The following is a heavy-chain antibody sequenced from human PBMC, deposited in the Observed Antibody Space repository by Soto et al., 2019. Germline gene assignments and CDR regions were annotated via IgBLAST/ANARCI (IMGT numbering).Heavy chain of an antibody. V-gene: IGHV3-48*02. CDR3: ATLQLGREEVFDS. Sequence: EVQLVESGGGLVQPGGSLRLSCAASGFTFKTYSMNWVRQAPGKGLEWVSYISETSIAIYYRDSVKGRFTITRDNAKNTLYLQMNSRRDEDTAVYYCATLQLGREEVFDSWGQGTLVTVSS. D-gene: IGHD1-1*01. CDR1: GFTFKTYS. J-gene: IGHJ4*02. CDR2: ISETSIAI.